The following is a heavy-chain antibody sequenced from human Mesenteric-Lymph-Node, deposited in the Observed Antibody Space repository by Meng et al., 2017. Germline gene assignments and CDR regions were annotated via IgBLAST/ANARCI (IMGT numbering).Heavy chain of an antibody. J-gene: IGHJ4*02. D-gene: IGHD3-16*01. CDR2: ISYDGSNK. CDR3: ARDTSDY. V-gene: IGHV3-30*01. Sequence: QVERVGSGGGVVQPGRSLRLSCAASGFTFSSYAMHWVRQAPGKGLEWVAVISYDGSNKYYADSVKGRFTISRDNSKNTLYLQMNSLRAEDTAVYYCARDTSDYWGQGTLVTVSS. CDR1: GFTFSSYA.